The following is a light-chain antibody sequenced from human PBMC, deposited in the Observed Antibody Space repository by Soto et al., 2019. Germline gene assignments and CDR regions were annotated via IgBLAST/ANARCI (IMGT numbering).Light chain of an antibody. Sequence: QSALTQPASVSGSPGQSITISCTGTNSDVGTHNLVSWYQQHPGKAPKLIIYEGTKRPSGVSNRFSGSESGNTASLTISGLQAEDEADYYCCSYALLFGTGTKVTV. CDR3: CSYALL. J-gene: IGLJ1*01. CDR2: EGT. V-gene: IGLV2-23*01. CDR1: NSDVGTHNL.